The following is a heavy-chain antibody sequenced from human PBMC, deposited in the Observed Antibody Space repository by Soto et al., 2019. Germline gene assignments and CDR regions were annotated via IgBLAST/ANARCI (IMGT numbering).Heavy chain of an antibody. J-gene: IGHJ6*02. CDR1: GYTFTSYG. V-gene: IGHV1-18*01. Sequence: AAVKVSCKASGYTFTSYGISWVRQAPGQGLEWMGWISAYNGNTNYAQKLQGRVTMTTDTSTSTAYMELRSLRSDDTAVYYCAVSIAAGDYYYYYGMDVWGQGTTVTVSS. CDR2: ISAYNGNT. CDR3: AVSIAAGDYYYYYGMDV. D-gene: IGHD6-13*01.